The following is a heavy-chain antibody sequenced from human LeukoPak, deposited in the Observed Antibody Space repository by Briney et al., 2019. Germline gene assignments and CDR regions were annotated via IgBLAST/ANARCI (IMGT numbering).Heavy chain of an antibody. Sequence: GEPLKISCKGYGYSFTSYWIGWVRQMRGKGLEWMGIIYPGDSDTRYSPSFQGQVTISADKSISTAYLQWSSLKASDTAMYYCARSSWGYCSGGSCLLYYFDYWGQGTLVTVSS. D-gene: IGHD2-15*01. CDR2: IYPGDSDT. CDR3: ARSSWGYCSGGSCLLYYFDY. CDR1: GYSFTSYW. J-gene: IGHJ4*02. V-gene: IGHV5-51*01.